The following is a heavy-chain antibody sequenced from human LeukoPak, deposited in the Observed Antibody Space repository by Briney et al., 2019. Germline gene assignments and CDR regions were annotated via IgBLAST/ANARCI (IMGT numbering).Heavy chain of an antibody. CDR1: GFTFSSYA. D-gene: IGHD1-26*01. CDR2: ISGSGGST. CDR3: AKVRGASRLRDAFDI. V-gene: IGHV3-23*01. J-gene: IGHJ3*02. Sequence: PGGSLRLSCAASGFTFSSYAMSWVRQAPGKGLEWVSAISGSGGSTYYADSVKGRFTISRDNSKNTLYLQMNSLRPEDTAVYYCAKVRGASRLRDAFDIWGQGTMVTVSS.